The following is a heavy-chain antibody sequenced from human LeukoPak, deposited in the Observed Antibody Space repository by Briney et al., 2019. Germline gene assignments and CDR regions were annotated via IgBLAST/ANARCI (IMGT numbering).Heavy chain of an antibody. D-gene: IGHD3-22*01. J-gene: IGHJ4*02. CDR2: ISGSGGST. V-gene: IGHV3-23*01. CDR3: ARDRYDSSGYYGGDFDY. Sequence: GGSLRLSCAASGFTFSSYAMSWVRQAPGKGLEWVSVISGSGGSTYYADSVKGRFTISRDNSKNTLYLQMNSLRAEDTAVYYCARDRYDSSGYYGGDFDYWGQGTLVTVSS. CDR1: GFTFSSYA.